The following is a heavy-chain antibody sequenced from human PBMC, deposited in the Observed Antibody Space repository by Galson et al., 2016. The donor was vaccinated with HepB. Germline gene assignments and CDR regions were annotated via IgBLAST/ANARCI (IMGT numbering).Heavy chain of an antibody. J-gene: IGHJ6*02. CDR3: ARDRKIYQLLYPGYYYGMDV. D-gene: IGHD2-2*02. V-gene: IGHV1-3*01. CDR2: INAGTGNT. CDR1: GYTFTSYA. Sequence: SVKVSCKASGYTFTSYAMHWVRQAPGQRLEWMGWINAGTGNTKNSQKFQGRVTITMDRSARTAYMELSNLRSEDTAVYYCARDRKIYQLLYPGYYYGMDVWGQGTTVTVSS.